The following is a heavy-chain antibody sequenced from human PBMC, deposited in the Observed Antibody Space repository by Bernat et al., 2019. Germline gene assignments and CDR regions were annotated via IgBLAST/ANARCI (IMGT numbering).Heavy chain of an antibody. CDR1: GFTFSSYA. Sequence: EVQLLESGGGLVQPGGSLRLSCAASGFTFSSYAMSWVRQAPGKGLEWVSLISGDGGSTYYADSVKGRFTISRDNSKNSLYLQMNSLRTEDTALYYCAKDARYGDYGETSFDYWGQGTLVTVSS. D-gene: IGHD4-17*01. CDR3: AKDARYGDYGETSFDY. CDR2: ISGDGGST. V-gene: IGHV3-43*02. J-gene: IGHJ4*02.